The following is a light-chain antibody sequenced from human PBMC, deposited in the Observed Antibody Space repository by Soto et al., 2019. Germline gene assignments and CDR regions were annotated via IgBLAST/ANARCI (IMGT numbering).Light chain of an antibody. Sequence: QSSLTQPRSVSGSPGQSVTISCTGTSDYVSWYQQHPGKAPKLMVYDVTRRPSGVPNRFSGSKSGNTASLTISGLQADDEADYYCCSFACSYTTYGFGNGTKVTVL. CDR2: DVT. CDR1: SDY. CDR3: CSFACSYTTYG. V-gene: IGLV2-11*01. J-gene: IGLJ1*01.